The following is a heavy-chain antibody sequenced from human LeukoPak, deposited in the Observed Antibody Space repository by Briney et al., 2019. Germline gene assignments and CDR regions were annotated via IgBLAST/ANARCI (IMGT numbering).Heavy chain of an antibody. Sequence: QSGGSLRLSCAASGFTFSSYAMSWVRQAPGKGLEWVSAISGSGGSTCYADSVKGRFTISRDNSKNTLYLQMNSLRAEDTAVYYCAKDPPHTVTTSKSLDDYWGQGTLVTVSS. V-gene: IGHV3-23*01. J-gene: IGHJ4*02. CDR2: ISGSGGST. CDR3: AKDPPHTVTTSKSLDDY. D-gene: IGHD4-17*01. CDR1: GFTFSSYA.